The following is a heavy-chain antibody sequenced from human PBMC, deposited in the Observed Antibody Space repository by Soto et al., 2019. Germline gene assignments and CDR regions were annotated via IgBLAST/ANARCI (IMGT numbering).Heavy chain of an antibody. CDR3: ARDPLYYDFWSGYYKHYYMDV. CDR2: IYYSGST. J-gene: IGHJ6*03. Sequence: SETLSLTCTVSGGSISSCGYYWSWIRQHPGKGLEWIGYIYYSGSTYYNPSLKSRVTISVDTSKNQFSLKLSSVTAADTAVYYCARDPLYYDFWSGYYKHYYMDVWGKGTTVTVSS. D-gene: IGHD3-3*01. V-gene: IGHV4-31*03. CDR1: GGSISSCGYY.